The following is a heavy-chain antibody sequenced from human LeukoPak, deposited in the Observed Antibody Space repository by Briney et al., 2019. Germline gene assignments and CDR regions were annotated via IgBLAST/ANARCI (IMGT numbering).Heavy chain of an antibody. CDR1: GGSISSYY. CDR2: IYYSGST. J-gene: IGHJ4*02. Sequence: SETLSLTCTVSGGSISSYYWSWIRQPPGKGLEWIGYIYYSGSTNYNPSLKSRVTISVDTSKNQFSLKLSSVTAADTAVYYCARHSYYDILTGYYDFGYWGQGTLVTVSS. CDR3: ARHSYYDILTGYYDFGY. V-gene: IGHV4-59*08. D-gene: IGHD3-9*01.